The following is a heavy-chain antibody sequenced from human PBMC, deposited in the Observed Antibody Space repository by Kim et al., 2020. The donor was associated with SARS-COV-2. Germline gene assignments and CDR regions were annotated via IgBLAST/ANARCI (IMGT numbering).Heavy chain of an antibody. CDR2: IGTAGDT. J-gene: IGHJ6*02. D-gene: IGHD3-10*01. CDR3: ARDGSGPLWFGDHYYGMDV. Sequence: GGSLRLSCAASGFTFSSYDMHWVRQATGKGLEWVSAIGTAGDTYYPGSVKGRFTISRGNAKNSLYLQMNSLRAGDTAVYYCARDGSGPLWFGDHYYGMDVWGQGTTVTVSS. V-gene: IGHV3-13*04. CDR1: GFTFSSYD.